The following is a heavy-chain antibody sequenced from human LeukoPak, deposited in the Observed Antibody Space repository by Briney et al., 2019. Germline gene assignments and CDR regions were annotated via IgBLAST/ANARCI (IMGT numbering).Heavy chain of an antibody. CDR3: ATTITRGY. CDR2: ISTGSSYT. CDR1: GFAFSSYA. V-gene: IGHV3-21*01. Sequence: GGSLRLSXAASGFAFSSYAMNWVRQAPGKGLEWVSSISTGSSYTYYADSVKGRFTISRDNAKNSLYLQMNSLGAEDTAVYYCATTITRGYWGQGTLVTVSS. D-gene: IGHD4-11*01. J-gene: IGHJ4*02.